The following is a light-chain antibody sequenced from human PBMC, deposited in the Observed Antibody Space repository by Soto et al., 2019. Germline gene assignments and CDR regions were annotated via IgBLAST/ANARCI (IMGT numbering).Light chain of an antibody. Sequence: DIQMTQSPPSVSASVGDRVTITCRASQGISSWLAWYQQKPGRAPKLLIYDASNLEAGVPSRFRGSGSGTDFTFTISRLQPEDIATYYCQQYENLPTFGQGTRLEIK. CDR3: QQYENLPT. V-gene: IGKV1-33*01. CDR2: DAS. CDR1: QGISSW. J-gene: IGKJ5*01.